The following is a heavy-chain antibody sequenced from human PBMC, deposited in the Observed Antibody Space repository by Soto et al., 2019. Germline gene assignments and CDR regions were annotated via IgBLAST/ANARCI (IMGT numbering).Heavy chain of an antibody. V-gene: IGHV1-2*02. CDR2: INPHSGDI. D-gene: IGHD3-10*01. J-gene: IGHJ4*02. CDR3: ARGWGDYLDY. Sequence: QVQLVQSGAEVKKPGAAVKVSCKASGYTITDYYIHWVRQAPRQALEWMGSINPHSGDITYAQRFQGRVTMTRDTSISTAYMELSRLRSDDTAVYYCARGWGDYLDYWRQGTLVTVSS. CDR1: GYTITDYY.